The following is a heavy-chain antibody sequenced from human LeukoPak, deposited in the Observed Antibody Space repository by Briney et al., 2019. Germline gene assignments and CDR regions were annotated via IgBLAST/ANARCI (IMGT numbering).Heavy chain of an antibody. J-gene: IGHJ6*03. CDR1: GFTFSSYA. D-gene: IGHD6-13*01. CDR2: ISGSGGST. CDR3: AKDRYSSSWYYGYHMDV. V-gene: IGHV3-23*01. Sequence: PGGSLRLSCAASGFTFSSYAMSWVRQAPGKGLEWVSAISGSGGSTYYADSVKGRFTISRDNSKNTLYLQMNSLRAEDTAVYYCAKDRYSSSWYYGYHMDVWGKGTTVTVSS.